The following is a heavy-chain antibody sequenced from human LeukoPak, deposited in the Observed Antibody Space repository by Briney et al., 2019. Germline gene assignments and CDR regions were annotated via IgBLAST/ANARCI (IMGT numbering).Heavy chain of an antibody. CDR1: GYTFTGYY. CDR3: ARGSVPAAKGRNWFAP. D-gene: IGHD2-2*01. Sequence: SVNVSCKASGYTFTGYYMHWVRQAPGQGREWIGWINPNSGGTNYAQKFQGRVTMTRDTSISPAYMELSRLRSDDTAVYYCARGSVPAAKGRNWFAPWGQGTLVTVSS. CDR2: INPNSGGT. J-gene: IGHJ5*02. V-gene: IGHV1-2*02.